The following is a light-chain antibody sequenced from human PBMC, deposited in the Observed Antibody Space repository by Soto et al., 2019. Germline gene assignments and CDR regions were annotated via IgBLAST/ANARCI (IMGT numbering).Light chain of an antibody. CDR3: QQSYSTPIT. CDR1: QIISSF. Sequence: DSQMTQSPSSLSASVGDRVTITCRASQIISSFLIWYQQKPGKAPKLLIYAASNLQSGVPSRFSGSGSGTDFTLTISSLQPEHFATYYCQQSYSTPITFGQGTRLEIK. J-gene: IGKJ5*01. V-gene: IGKV1-39*01. CDR2: AAS.